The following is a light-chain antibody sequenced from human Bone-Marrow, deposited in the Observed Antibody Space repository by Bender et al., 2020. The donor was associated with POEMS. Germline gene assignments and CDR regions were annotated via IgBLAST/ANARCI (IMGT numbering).Light chain of an antibody. J-gene: IGLJ2*01. CDR3: QARDSAVV. Sequence: SYKLTQPPSVSVSPGQTASIPCSGHNLGDKFVSWYRQKPGQSPVLVLYQDTQRPSGIPERFSGSNSGNTATLTISGTQPMDEADYYCQARDSAVVFGGGTKLTVL. CDR2: QDT. CDR1: NLGDKF. V-gene: IGLV3-1*01.